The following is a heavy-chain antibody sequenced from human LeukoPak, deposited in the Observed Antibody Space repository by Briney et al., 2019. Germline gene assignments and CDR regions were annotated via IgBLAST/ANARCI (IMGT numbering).Heavy chain of an antibody. J-gene: IGHJ3*02. CDR3: ARRIVGPTDAFDI. V-gene: IGHV5-51*01. CDR1: GYSFTNYW. D-gene: IGHD1-26*01. CDR2: IHPADSDT. Sequence: GESLKISCQGSGYSFTNYWIAWVRQMPGKGLEWMGFIHPADSDTTYSPSLQGQVTISADKSINTAHLQWSSLKASDTGMYYCARRIVGPTDAFDIWGQGTMVTVSS.